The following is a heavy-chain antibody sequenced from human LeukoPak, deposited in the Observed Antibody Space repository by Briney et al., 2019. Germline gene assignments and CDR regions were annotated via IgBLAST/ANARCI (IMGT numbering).Heavy chain of an antibody. D-gene: IGHD2-2*01. CDR2: IYYSGNT. V-gene: IGHV4-59*01. CDR3: ARVRYCSTNRCYDREFDN. J-gene: IGHJ4*02. Sequence: SETLSLTCTVSGGSISNYYWSWIRQPPGKGLEWIAYIYYSGNTNYNPSLKSRVTISVDTSENQFSLKLNSVTAADTAVYYCARVRYCSTNRCYDREFDNWGQGTLVTVSS. CDR1: GGSISNYY.